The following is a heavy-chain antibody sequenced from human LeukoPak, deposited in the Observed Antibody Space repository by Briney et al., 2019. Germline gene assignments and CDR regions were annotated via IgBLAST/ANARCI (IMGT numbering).Heavy chain of an antibody. D-gene: IGHD3-10*01. CDR1: GYTFTGYY. CDR3: ARQAILGGFDP. CDR2: INPNSGCT. V-gene: IGHV1-2*02. Sequence: ASVKVSCKASGYTFTGYYMHGVRQAPGQGREWMGWINPNSGCTNYAQKFQGRVTMTRDTSISTAYLELSRLRSDETAVYYCARQAILGGFDPWGQGTLVTVSS. J-gene: IGHJ5*02.